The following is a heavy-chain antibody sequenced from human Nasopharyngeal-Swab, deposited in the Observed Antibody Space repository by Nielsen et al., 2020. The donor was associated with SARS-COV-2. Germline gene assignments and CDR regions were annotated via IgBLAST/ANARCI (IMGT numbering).Heavy chain of an antibody. CDR2: IKQDGSEK. D-gene: IGHD6-13*01. CDR3: ARAGLSSWHFDY. V-gene: IGHV3-7*01. CDR1: GFTFSSYA. Sequence: GGSLRLSCAASGFTFSSYAMSWVRQAPGKGLEWVANIKQDGSEKYYVDSVKGRFTISRDNAKNSLYLQMNSLRAEDTAVYYCARAGLSSWHFDYWGQGTLVTVSS. J-gene: IGHJ4*02.